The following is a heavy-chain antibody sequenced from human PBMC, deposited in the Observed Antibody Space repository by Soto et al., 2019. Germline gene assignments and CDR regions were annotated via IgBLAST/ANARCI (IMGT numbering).Heavy chain of an antibody. CDR3: ARSQGSSTSLEIYYYYYYGMDV. J-gene: IGHJ6*02. CDR2: IIPISETT. V-gene: IGHV1-69*01. CDR1: EGTSSSYA. Sequence: QVQLVQSGAEVKKPGSSVKASCKASEGTSSSYATSWVRQAPGQGLGWMGGIIPISETTNYAQKFQGRVTITADESKSTAYMELSSLRSEDTAVYYCARSQGSSTSLEIYYYYYYGMDVWGQGTTVTVSS. D-gene: IGHD2-2*01.